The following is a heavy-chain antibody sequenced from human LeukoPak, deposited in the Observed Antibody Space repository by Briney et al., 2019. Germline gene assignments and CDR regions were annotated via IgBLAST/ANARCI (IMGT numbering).Heavy chain of an antibody. V-gene: IGHV1-69*06. CDR3: ARGGGLVLFEY. J-gene: IGHJ4*02. CDR2: IIHIFGTA. CDR1: GGTFSSYA. D-gene: IGHD3/OR15-3a*01. Sequence: ASVKVSCKASGGTFSSYAISWVRQAPGQGLEWMGGIIHIFGTANYAQKFQGRVTITADKSTSTAYMELSSLRSEDSAVYYCARGGGLVLFEYWGQGTLVTVSS.